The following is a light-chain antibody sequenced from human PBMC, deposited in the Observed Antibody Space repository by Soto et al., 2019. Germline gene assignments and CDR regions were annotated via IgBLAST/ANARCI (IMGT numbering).Light chain of an antibody. V-gene: IGKV3-11*01. CDR1: QSVSVN. Sequence: EVLLTQSPAILSLSPGERATLYCRASQSVSVNFAWYQHKPGQAPRPLIYSASDRAPGIPARFSGSGSGTDFTLTISSLEPEDFAVYYCQERNRWPRGTFGAGTKVDI. J-gene: IGKJ4*01. CDR3: QERNRWPRGT. CDR2: SAS.